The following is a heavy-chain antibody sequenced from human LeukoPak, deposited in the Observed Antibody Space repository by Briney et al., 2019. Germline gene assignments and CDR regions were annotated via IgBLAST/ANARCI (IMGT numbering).Heavy chain of an antibody. Sequence: SGTLSLTCAVSSDSISSNSWWGWVRQPPGKGLEWIGEIHHSGTTNYNPSLKSRVTISVDESNNQFSLKLTSLTAADTAVYYCARNASATETTGPWGQGTLVTVSP. V-gene: IGHV4-4*02. CDR1: SDSISSNSW. J-gene: IGHJ5*02. CDR3: ARNASATETTGP. CDR2: IHHSGTT. D-gene: IGHD4-17*01.